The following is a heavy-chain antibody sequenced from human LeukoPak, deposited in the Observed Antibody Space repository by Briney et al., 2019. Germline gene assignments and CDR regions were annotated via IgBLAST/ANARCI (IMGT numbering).Heavy chain of an antibody. CDR2: ISHSGST. Sequence: PSETLSLTCAVYGGSFSGYYWSWIRQPPGKGLEWIGEISHSGSTNYNPSLKSRVTISVDTSKNQFSLKLSSVTAADTAVYYCARGKGLWFGELSKPYYFDYWGQGTLVTVSS. CDR3: ARGKGLWFGELSKPYYFDY. CDR1: GGSFSGYY. D-gene: IGHD3-10*01. V-gene: IGHV4-34*01. J-gene: IGHJ4*02.